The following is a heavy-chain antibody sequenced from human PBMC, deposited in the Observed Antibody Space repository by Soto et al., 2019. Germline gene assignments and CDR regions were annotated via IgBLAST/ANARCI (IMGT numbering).Heavy chain of an antibody. CDR2: ISYDGSNK. CDR1: GFTFSSYA. CDR3: AREGDSSGYYRTSDRTPWFDP. Sequence: QVQLVESGGGVVQPGRSLRLSCAASGFTFSSYAMHWVRQAPGKGLEWVAVISYDGSNKYYADSVKGRFTISRDNSKNTLYLQMNSLRAEDTAVYYCAREGDSSGYYRTSDRTPWFDPWGQGTLVTVSS. V-gene: IGHV3-30-3*01. J-gene: IGHJ5*02. D-gene: IGHD3-22*01.